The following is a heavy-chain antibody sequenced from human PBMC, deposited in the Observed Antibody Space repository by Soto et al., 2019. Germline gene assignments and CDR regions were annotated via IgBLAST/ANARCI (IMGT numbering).Heavy chain of an antibody. J-gene: IGHJ4*02. CDR2: ISYSGST. CDR3: ARHTPAISISDH. CDR1: GGSISSSSYY. Sequence: QLQLQESGPGLVKPSETLSLTCTVSGGSISSSSYYWGWIRQPPGKGLEWIGSISYSGSTYYNPSPKSRVTISVDTSKNQFSLKLSSVTAADTAVYYCARHTPAISISDHWGQGTLVTVSS. D-gene: IGHD2-15*01. V-gene: IGHV4-39*01.